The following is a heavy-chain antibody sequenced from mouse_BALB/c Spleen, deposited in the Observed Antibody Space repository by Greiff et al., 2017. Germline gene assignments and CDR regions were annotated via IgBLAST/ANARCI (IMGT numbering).Heavy chain of an antibody. Sequence: DVKLQESGGGLVQPGGSRKLSCAASGFTFSSFGMHWVRQAPEKGLEWVAYISSGSSTIYYADTVKGRFTISRDNPKNTLFLQMTSLRSEDTAMYYCARGLGSYYFDYWGQGTTLTVSS. J-gene: IGHJ2*01. CDR2: ISSGSSTI. V-gene: IGHV5-17*02. CDR3: ARGLGSYYFDY. CDR1: GFTFSSFG.